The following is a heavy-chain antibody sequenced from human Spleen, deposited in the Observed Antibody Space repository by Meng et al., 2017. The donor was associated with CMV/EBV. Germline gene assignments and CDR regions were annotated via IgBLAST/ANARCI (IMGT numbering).Heavy chain of an antibody. CDR3: ARVRNGRGDFWSGYYKDDAFDI. J-gene: IGHJ3*02. D-gene: IGHD3-3*01. CDR2: INPSGGST. Sequence: ASVKVSCKASGYTFTSYYMHWVRQAPGQGLEWMGIINPSGGSTSYAQKFQGRVTMTRDTSTSTVYMELSSLRSEDTAVYYCARVRNGRGDFWSGYYKDDAFDIWGQGTMVTVS. V-gene: IGHV1-46*01. CDR1: GYTFTSYY.